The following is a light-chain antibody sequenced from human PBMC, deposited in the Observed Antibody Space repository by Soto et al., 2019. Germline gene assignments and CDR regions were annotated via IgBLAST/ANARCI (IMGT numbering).Light chain of an antibody. CDR2: DAF. Sequence: EIVLTQSPATLSLSPGERATLSCRASQSVRSYLAWYQQKPGQTPRLLIYDAFNRATGIPARFSGSGSGTDFTLTISSLEPEDFAVYYCQHYDGSPITFGHGTRLEIK. CDR3: QHYDGSPIT. V-gene: IGKV3-11*01. CDR1: QSVRSY. J-gene: IGKJ5*01.